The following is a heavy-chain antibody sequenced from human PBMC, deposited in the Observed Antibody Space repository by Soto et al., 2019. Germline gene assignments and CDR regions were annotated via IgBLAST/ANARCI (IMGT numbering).Heavy chain of an antibody. Sequence: SETLSLTCIVSGGSISSSSYYWSWIRQPPGRGLEWIGYIDSSGSTYYNPSLKSRLTMSVDMSKNQFSLRLTSVTAADTAVYYCASRYLYWGQGLLVTVSS. J-gene: IGHJ4*02. CDR1: GGSISSSSYY. D-gene: IGHD3-16*02. CDR2: IDSSGST. V-gene: IGHV4-30-4*01. CDR3: ASRYLY.